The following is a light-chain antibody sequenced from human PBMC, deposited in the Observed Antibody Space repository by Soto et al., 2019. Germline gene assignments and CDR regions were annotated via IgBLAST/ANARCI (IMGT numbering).Light chain of an antibody. CDR2: EVS. CDR1: NTDLGVYGY. Sequence: QSVLAQPASVSGSFGQSITISCSGPNTDLGVYGYVSWYQHHPGKAPKLLIYEVSNRPSGVSNRFSGSKSGNTASLTIFGLQAEDEADYYCTSYRSGNTVIFGGGTKVTVL. CDR3: TSYRSGNTVI. V-gene: IGLV2-14*01. J-gene: IGLJ2*01.